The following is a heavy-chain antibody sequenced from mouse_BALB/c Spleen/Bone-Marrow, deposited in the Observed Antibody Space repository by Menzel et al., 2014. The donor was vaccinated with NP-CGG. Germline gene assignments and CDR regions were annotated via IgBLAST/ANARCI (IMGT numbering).Heavy chain of an antibody. CDR1: GYTFTSYY. CDR2: INPSNGGT. CDR3: IYYGNPYAMDD. Sequence: QVQLQQPGAELVKPGASVKLSCMASGYTFTSYYMYWVKRRPGQGLEWIGEINPSNGGTNFNEKFKSKATLTVDKSSSTAYMQLSSLTSEDSAVYYCIYYGNPYAMDDWGQGTSVTVSS. V-gene: IGHV1S81*02. J-gene: IGHJ4*01. D-gene: IGHD2-1*01.